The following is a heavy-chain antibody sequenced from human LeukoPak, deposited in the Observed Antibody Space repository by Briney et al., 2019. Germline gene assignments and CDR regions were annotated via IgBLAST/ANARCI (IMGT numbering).Heavy chain of an antibody. D-gene: IGHD3-22*01. J-gene: IGHJ4*02. CDR3: ARMYYYDSSGLDY. CDR2: MNPNSGNT. Sequence: ASVKVSCKASEYTFTSYDINWVRQATGQGLEWMGWMNPNSGNTGYAQKFQGRVTMTRNTSISTAYMELSSPRSEDTAVYYCARMYYYDSSGLDYWGQGTLVTVSS. CDR1: EYTFTSYD. V-gene: IGHV1-8*01.